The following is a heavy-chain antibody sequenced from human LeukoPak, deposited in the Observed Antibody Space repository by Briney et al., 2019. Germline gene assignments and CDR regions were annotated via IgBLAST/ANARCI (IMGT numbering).Heavy chain of an antibody. CDR1: GFTVSSNY. V-gene: IGHV3-66*01. J-gene: IGHJ6*02. Sequence: YPGGSLRLSCAASGFTVSSNYMSWVRQAPGKGLEWVSVIYSGGSTYYADSVKGRFTISRDNSKNTLYLQMNSLRAEGTAVYYCARVGSNYYYYYGMDVWGQGTTVTVSS. CDR3: ARVGSNYYYYYGMDV. D-gene: IGHD3-10*01. CDR2: IYSGGST.